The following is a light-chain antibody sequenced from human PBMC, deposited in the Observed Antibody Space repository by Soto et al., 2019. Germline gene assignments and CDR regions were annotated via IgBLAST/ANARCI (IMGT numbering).Light chain of an antibody. CDR3: CSYAGRYTYV. V-gene: IGLV2-11*01. Sequence: QSALTQPRSVSGSPGQSVTISCTGASSDVGGYNYVSWYQQHPGKAPKLMIYDVSKRPSGVHDRFSGSKSGNTASLTISGLQTEDEADYYCCSYAGRYTYVFGTGTKLTVL. CDR1: SSDVGGYNY. CDR2: DVS. J-gene: IGLJ1*01.